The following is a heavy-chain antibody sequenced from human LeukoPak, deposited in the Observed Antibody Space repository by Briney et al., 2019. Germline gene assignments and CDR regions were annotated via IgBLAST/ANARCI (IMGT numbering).Heavy chain of an antibody. J-gene: IGHJ3*02. CDR1: RFTFSTYW. Sequence: GGSLRLSCAASRFTFSTYWMSWFRQAPGKGLEWVANIKPDGGEKYYVDSPKGRFTISRDNAKNSLYLQMSSLRAEDTAVYYCASGNWNDRAFDIWGQGTMVTVSS. CDR3: ASGNWNDRAFDI. CDR2: IKPDGGEK. V-gene: IGHV3-7*01. D-gene: IGHD1-20*01.